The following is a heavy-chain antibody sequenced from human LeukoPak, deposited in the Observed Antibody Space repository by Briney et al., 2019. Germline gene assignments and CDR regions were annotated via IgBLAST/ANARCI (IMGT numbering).Heavy chain of an antibody. V-gene: IGHV3-48*02. CDR3: ARDYYGMDV. J-gene: IGHJ6*02. CDR2: ISSTSGTI. CDR1: GFTFRSHS. Sequence: GGSLRLSCAASGFTFRSHSMSWVRQGPGRGLECVSYISSTSGTIYYADSVKGRFTISRDNAKNSLYLQMNSLREEDTAVYYCARDYYGMDVWGQGTTVTVSS.